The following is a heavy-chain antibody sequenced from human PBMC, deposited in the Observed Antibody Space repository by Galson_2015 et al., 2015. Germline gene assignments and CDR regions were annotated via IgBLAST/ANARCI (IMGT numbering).Heavy chain of an antibody. CDR1: GFPVTSSY. J-gene: IGHJ5*02. D-gene: IGHD1-1*01. Sequence: SLRLSCAASGFPVTSSYMSWVRQAPGRGLEWVSVISIGGADYADSVKGRFTISRDHSKNTLFLQMHSLTVADTAVYYCARLPPTSGSPVNKNWDPWGQGTLVTVSS. V-gene: IGHV3-53*01. CDR3: ARLPPTSGSPVNKNWDP. CDR2: ISIGGA.